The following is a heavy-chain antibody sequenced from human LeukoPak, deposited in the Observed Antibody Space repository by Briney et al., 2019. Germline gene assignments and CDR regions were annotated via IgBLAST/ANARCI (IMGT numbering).Heavy chain of an antibody. Sequence: SETLSLNCTVSGGSISSYYWSWIRQPAGKGLEWIGRIYTSGSTNYNPSLKSRVTMSVDTSKNQFSLKLSSVTAADTAVYYCAREGTYYYDSSGPWWFDPWGQGTLVTVSS. CDR2: IYTSGST. CDR1: GGSISSYY. V-gene: IGHV4-4*07. J-gene: IGHJ5*02. D-gene: IGHD3-22*01. CDR3: AREGTYYYDSSGPWWFDP.